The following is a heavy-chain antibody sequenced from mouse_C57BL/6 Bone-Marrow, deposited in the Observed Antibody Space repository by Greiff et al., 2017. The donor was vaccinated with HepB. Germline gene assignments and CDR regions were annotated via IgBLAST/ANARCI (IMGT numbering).Heavy chain of an antibody. CDR3: PRLGSSHFDY. D-gene: IGHD1-1*01. CDR1: GFTFSSYT. V-gene: IGHV5-9*01. Sequence: EVQVVESGGGLVKPGGSLKLSCAASGFTFSSYTMSWVRQTPEKRLEWVATISGGGGNTYYPDSVKGRFTISRDNAKNTLYLQMSSLRSEDTALYYCPRLGSSHFDYWGQGTTLTVSS. J-gene: IGHJ2*01. CDR2: ISGGGGNT.